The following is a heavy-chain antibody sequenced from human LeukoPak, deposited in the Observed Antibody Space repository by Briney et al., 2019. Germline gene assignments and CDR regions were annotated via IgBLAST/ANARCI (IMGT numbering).Heavy chain of an antibody. V-gene: IGHV3-23*01. J-gene: IGHJ4*02. CDR1: GFTFSSYG. D-gene: IGHD4-17*01. CDR2: ISGSGGST. CDR3: AKDFGYGDYIFDY. Sequence: GGSLRLSCAASGFTFSSYGMHWVRQAPGKGLEWVSAISGSGGSTYYADSVKGRFTISRDNSKNTLYLQMNSLRAEDTAVYYCAKDFGYGDYIFDYWGQGTLVTVSS.